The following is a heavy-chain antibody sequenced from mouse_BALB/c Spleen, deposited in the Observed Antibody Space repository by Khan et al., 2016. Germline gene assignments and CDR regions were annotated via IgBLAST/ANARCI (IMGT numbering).Heavy chain of an antibody. V-gene: IGHV6-6*02. CDR1: GFTFSNYW. D-gene: IGHD1-1*01. CDR3: TRLSSYGAMDY. J-gene: IGHJ4*01. Sequence: EVELVESGGGLVQPGGSMKLSCVASGFTFSNYWMNWVRQSPEKGLEWVAEIRLKSNNYATHYAESVKGRFTISRDDSKSSVYLQMNNLRAEDTGIYYCTRLSSYGAMDYWGQGTSVTVSS. CDR2: IRLKSNNYAT.